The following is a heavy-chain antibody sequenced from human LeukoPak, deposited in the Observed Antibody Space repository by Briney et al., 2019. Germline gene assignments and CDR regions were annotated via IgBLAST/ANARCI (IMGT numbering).Heavy chain of an antibody. Sequence: PGTSLRLSCAASGFTFSSYAMHWVRQAPGKGLEWVAVISNDGSNKYYADSVKGRFTISRDNSKNTLYLQMNSLRVEDTAVYNCAMNPSRYFDYWGQGTLVTVSS. CDR3: AMNPSRYFDY. CDR1: GFTFSSYA. J-gene: IGHJ4*02. CDR2: ISNDGSNK. V-gene: IGHV3-30-3*01. D-gene: IGHD6-6*01.